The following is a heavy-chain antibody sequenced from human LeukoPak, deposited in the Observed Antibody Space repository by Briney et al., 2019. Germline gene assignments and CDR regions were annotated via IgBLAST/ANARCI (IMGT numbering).Heavy chain of an antibody. CDR2: IYSDGSNE. CDR3: ASEMTNRYYFDY. V-gene: IGHV3-30*04. CDR1: GFTFTSFP. D-gene: IGHD1-14*01. Sequence: PGRSLRLSCAASGFTFTSFPMHWVRQAPGKGLEWVAIIYSDGSNEYYADSVQGRFTISRDNSKNTLYLQMNSLRAEDTAVYYCASEMTNRYYFDYWGQGTLVTASP. J-gene: IGHJ4*02.